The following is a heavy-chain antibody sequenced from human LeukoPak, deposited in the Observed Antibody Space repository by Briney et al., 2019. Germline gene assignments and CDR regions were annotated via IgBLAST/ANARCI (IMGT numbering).Heavy chain of an antibody. J-gene: IGHJ4*02. D-gene: IGHD4-11*01. Sequence: ASVKVSCKASGYTFTGYYIHWVRQAPGQGLEWMGWINPNSGGTNYAQNFQGRVTMTRDTSISTAYMELSRLKSDDTAVYYCAREWQYQFDSWGQGSLVTVSS. CDR3: AREWQYQFDS. CDR1: GYTFTGYY. V-gene: IGHV1-2*02. CDR2: INPNSGGT.